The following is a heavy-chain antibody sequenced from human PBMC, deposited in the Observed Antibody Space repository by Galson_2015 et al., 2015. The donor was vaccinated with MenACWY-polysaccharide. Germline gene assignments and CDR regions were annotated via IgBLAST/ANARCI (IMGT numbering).Heavy chain of an antibody. J-gene: IGHJ6*02. CDR2: MSYRGNT. CDR1: GDSITSASFD. Sequence: ETLSLTCGVSGDSITSASFDGAWMRQPPGKGLEWIGSMSYRGNTYYNPSLKSRVTMSVDMSKNQFSLDLTSVTAADTAVYYCARVCGSGRCLDVWGQGATVTVSS. D-gene: IGHD2-21*01. CDR3: ARVCGSGRCLDV. V-gene: IGHV4-39*07.